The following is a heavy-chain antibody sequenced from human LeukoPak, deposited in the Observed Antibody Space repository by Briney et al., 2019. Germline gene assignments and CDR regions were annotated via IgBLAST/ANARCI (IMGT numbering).Heavy chain of an antibody. V-gene: IGHV3-21*01. J-gene: IGHJ6*04. Sequence: SGGSLRLSCAASGFTFDDYGMSWVRQAPGKGLQWVASISGSSTSVFYADPVKGRFTISRDNSKNSLFLQMNSLRAEDTAVYYCAELGITMIGGVWGKGTTVTISS. D-gene: IGHD3-10*02. CDR2: ISGSSTSV. CDR1: GFTFDDYG. CDR3: AELGITMIGGV.